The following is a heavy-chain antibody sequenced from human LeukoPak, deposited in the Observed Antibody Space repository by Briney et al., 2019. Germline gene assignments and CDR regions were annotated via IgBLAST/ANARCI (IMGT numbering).Heavy chain of an antibody. J-gene: IGHJ6*04. CDR2: IRSKAYGGTT. CDR1: GFTFGDYA. V-gene: IGHV3-49*04. CDR3: TRLRYVGYYYYYGMDV. D-gene: IGHD3-9*01. Sequence: HTGVSLRLSCTASGFTFGDYAMSWVRQAPGKGLEWVGFIRSKAYGGTTEYAASVKGRFTISRDDSNSIAYLQMNSLKTEDTAVYYCTRLRYVGYYYYYGMDVWGKGTTVTVSS.